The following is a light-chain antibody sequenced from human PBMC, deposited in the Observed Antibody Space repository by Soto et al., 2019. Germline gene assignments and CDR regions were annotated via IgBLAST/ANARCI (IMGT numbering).Light chain of an antibody. CDR1: QSVSRN. CDR3: QQYNNWPFT. CDR2: GAS. Sequence: EIVMTQSPATLSVSPGERATLSCRASQSVSRNLAWYQQKPGQAPRLLICGASTRATGIPARFSGSGSGTEFTLTISSLQSEDFAIYYWQQYNNWPFTFGQGTKLEIK. V-gene: IGKV3-15*01. J-gene: IGKJ2*01.